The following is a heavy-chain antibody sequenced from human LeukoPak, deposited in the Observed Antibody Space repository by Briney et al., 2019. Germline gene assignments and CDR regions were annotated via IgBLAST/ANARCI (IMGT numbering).Heavy chain of an antibody. Sequence: GGSLGLSCTASGFTFGDYAMSWVRQAPGKGLEWVGFIRSKAYGGTTEYAASVKGRFTISRDDSKSIAYLQMNSLKTEDTAVYYCTRVFDWLFSFDYWGQGTLVTVSS. CDR2: IRSKAYGGTT. J-gene: IGHJ4*02. V-gene: IGHV3-49*04. CDR3: TRVFDWLFSFDY. CDR1: GFTFGDYA. D-gene: IGHD3-9*01.